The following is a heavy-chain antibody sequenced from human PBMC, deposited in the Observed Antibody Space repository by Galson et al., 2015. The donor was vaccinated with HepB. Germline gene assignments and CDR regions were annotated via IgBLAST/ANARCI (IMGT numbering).Heavy chain of an antibody. D-gene: IGHD5-18*01. CDR1: GFSFSDSY. V-gene: IGHV3-11*05. CDR2: ISSSRDNT. Sequence: SLRLSCAASGFSFSDSYMSWIRQAPGKGLEWVSYISSSRDNTNYADSVKGRFTIARDNAKNSLYLQMNSLRVEDTAIYYCVRDRVDSTTWGQGTLVTVSS. CDR3: VRDRVDSTT. J-gene: IGHJ4*02.